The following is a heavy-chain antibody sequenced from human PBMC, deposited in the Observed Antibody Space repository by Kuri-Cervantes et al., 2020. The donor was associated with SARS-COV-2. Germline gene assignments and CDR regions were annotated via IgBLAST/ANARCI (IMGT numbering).Heavy chain of an antibody. CDR3: ARDQEQWLVHDAFDI. V-gene: IGHV1-69*13. CDR2: IIPIFGTA. Sequence: SVKVSCKASGYTFTSYGISWVRQAPGQGLEWMGGIIPIFGTANYAQKFQGRVTITADESTSTAYMELSSLRSEDTAVYYCARDQEQWLVHDAFDIWGQGTMVTVSS. D-gene: IGHD6-19*01. J-gene: IGHJ3*02. CDR1: GYTFTSYG.